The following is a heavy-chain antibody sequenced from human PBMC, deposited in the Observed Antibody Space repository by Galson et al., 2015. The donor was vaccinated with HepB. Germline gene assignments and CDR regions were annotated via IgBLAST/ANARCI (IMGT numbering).Heavy chain of an antibody. CDR3: ATNDNWNFDY. CDR2: ISYDGSNK. J-gene: IGHJ4*02. D-gene: IGHD1-20*01. V-gene: IGHV3-30-3*01. Sequence: SLRLSCAASGFTFSSYAMHWVRQAPGKGLEWVAVISYDGSNKYYADSVKGRFTISRDNSKNTLYLQMNSLRAEDTAVYYCATNDNWNFDYWGQGTLVTVSS. CDR1: GFTFSSYA.